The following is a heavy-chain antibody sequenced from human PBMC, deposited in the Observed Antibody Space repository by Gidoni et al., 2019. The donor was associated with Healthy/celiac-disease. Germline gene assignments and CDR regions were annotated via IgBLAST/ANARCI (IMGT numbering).Heavy chain of an antibody. CDR1: GDSVCSHRAA. CDR3: ARDLGYSYGFFDY. CDR2: TYYMSKWYN. Sequence: QVQLQQSGPGLVKPSQTHSLTCGIAGDSVCSHRAAWNRIRQSPSRGLEWLGRTYYMSKWYNDYAVSVKSRITINPDTSKNQFSLQLNSVTPEDTAVYYCARDLGYSYGFFDYWGQGTLVTVSS. J-gene: IGHJ4*02. D-gene: IGHD5-18*01. V-gene: IGHV6-1*01.